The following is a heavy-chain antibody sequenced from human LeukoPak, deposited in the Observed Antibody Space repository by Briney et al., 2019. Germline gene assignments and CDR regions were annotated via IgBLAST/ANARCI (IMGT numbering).Heavy chain of an antibody. CDR2: ISGSGGST. J-gene: IGHJ4*02. V-gene: IGHV3-23*01. Sequence: GSLRLSCAASGFTFSSYAMSWVRQAPGKGLEGVSAISGSGGSTYYADSVKGRFTISRDNSKNTQYLQMSSLRAEDTAVYHCAKGEVRAAAGTGFDYWGQGTLVTVSS. CDR1: GFTFSSYA. D-gene: IGHD6-13*01. CDR3: AKGEVRAAAGTGFDY.